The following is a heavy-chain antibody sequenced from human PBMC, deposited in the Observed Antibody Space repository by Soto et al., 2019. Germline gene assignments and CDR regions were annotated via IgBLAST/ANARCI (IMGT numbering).Heavy chain of an antibody. V-gene: IGHV1-46*03. CDR3: SRVDPGETAPFDH. J-gene: IGHJ4*02. CDR1: GYIFTSYY. D-gene: IGHD2-21*02. CDR2: INPFDGSR. Sequence: TSVKVSCKASGYIFTSYYIHWVRQAPGQGLEWMGWINPFDGSRMFAQAFQGRVTMTRDTSTSTVYMELSSLRSEDTAVYYCSRVDPGETAPFDHWGQGTLVTVSS.